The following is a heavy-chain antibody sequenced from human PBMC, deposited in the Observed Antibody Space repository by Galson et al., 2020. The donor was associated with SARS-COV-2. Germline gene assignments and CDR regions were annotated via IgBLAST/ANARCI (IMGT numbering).Heavy chain of an antibody. CDR2: ISYTISTI. Sequence: GGSLRLSCAASGFTFSSYSMNWVRQAPGKGLEWVSYISYTISTIYYADSVKGRFTISRDNAKNSLYLQMNSLRDEDTAVYYCARDRDSRGSGFDLWGRGTLVTVSS. J-gene: IGHJ2*01. CDR3: ARDRDSRGSGFDL. V-gene: IGHV3-48*02. D-gene: IGHD3-10*01. CDR1: GFTFSSYS.